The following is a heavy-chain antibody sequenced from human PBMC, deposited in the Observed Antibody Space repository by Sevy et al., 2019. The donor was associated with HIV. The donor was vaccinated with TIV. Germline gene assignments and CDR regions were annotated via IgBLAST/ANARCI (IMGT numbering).Heavy chain of an antibody. Sequence: GGSLRLSCAASGFTFSSYAMSWVRQAPGKGLEWVSAISGSGGSTYYADSVKGRFTISRDNSKNTLYLQMNSLRAEDTVVYYCAKEGCSSTSCYMGTFDYWGQGTLVTVSS. J-gene: IGHJ4*02. CDR3: AKEGCSSTSCYMGTFDY. CDR2: ISGSGGST. V-gene: IGHV3-23*01. D-gene: IGHD2-2*02. CDR1: GFTFSSYA.